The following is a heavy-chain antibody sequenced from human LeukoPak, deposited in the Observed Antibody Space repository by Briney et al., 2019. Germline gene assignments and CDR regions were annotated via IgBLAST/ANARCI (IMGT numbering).Heavy chain of an antibody. Sequence: NASQTLSLTCTVSGGSISSGGYYWSWIRQPPGKGLEWIGSIYYSGSAYYNPALKSRVTISLDTSKTQFSLKQNPVTAADAAMFYCARGPYLDYYDSSGGHFDYWGQGTLVTVSS. D-gene: IGHD3-22*01. CDR1: GGSISSGGYY. J-gene: IGHJ4*02. V-gene: IGHV4-39*07. CDR2: IYYSGSA. CDR3: ARGPYLDYYDSSGGHFDY.